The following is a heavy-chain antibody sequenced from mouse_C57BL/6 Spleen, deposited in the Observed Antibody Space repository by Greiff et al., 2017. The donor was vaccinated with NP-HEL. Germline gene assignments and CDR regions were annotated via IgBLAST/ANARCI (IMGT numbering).Heavy chain of an antibody. CDR1: GYTFTSYG. J-gene: IGHJ1*03. CDR2: IYPRSGNT. Sequence: QVQLQQSGAELARPGASVKLSCKASGYTFTSYGISWVKQRTGQGLEWIGEIYPRSGNTYYNEKFKGKATLTADKSSSTAYMELRSLTSEDSAVYFCARSYDGYLERYFDVWGTGTTVTVSS. D-gene: IGHD2-3*01. CDR3: ARSYDGYLERYFDV. V-gene: IGHV1-81*01.